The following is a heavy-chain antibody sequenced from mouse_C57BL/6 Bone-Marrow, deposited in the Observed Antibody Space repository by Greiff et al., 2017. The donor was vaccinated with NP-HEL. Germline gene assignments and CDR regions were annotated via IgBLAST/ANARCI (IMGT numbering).Heavy chain of an antibody. J-gene: IGHJ3*01. V-gene: IGHV1-47*01. CDR3: ARRGYDDGGFAY. Sequence: VKVVESGAELVKPGASVKMSCKASGYTFTTYPIEWMKQNHGKSLEWIGNFHPYNDDTKYNEKFKGKATLTVEKSSSTVYLELSRLTSDDSAVYYCARRGYDDGGFAYWGQGTLVTVSA. D-gene: IGHD2-2*01. CDR2: FHPYNDDT. CDR1: GYTFTTYP.